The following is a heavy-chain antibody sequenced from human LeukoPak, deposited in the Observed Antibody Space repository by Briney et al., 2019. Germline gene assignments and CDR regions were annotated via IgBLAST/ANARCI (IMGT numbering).Heavy chain of an antibody. Sequence: ASVKVSCKASGYTFTIYGISWVRQAPGQGLEWMGWISAYNGNTNYAQKLQGRVTMTTDTSTNTAYMELRSLRSDDTAVYYCARDHYYGSGSQPGGFDPWGQGTLVTVSS. CDR2: ISAYNGNT. J-gene: IGHJ5*02. D-gene: IGHD3-10*01. V-gene: IGHV1-18*01. CDR3: ARDHYYGSGSQPGGFDP. CDR1: GYTFTIYG.